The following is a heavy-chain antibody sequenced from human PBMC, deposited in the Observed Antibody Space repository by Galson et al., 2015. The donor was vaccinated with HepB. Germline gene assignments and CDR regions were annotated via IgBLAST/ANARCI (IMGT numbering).Heavy chain of an antibody. J-gene: IGHJ4*02. D-gene: IGHD1-7*01. V-gene: IGHV3-49*03. CDR3: SSGNYDGGSDH. CDR1: GLTFRDIA. Sequence: ASGLTFRDIAMSWFRQAPGKGPEWIGFIRSNTYGGTTQYAASVNGRFTISRDDSKSIPYLQMNSLKTDDTAVYFCSSGNYDGGSDHWGQGTLVTVSS. CDR2: IRSNTYGGTT.